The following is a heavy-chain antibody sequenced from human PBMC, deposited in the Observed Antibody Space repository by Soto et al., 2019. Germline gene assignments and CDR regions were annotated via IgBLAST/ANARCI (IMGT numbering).Heavy chain of an antibody. J-gene: IGHJ4*02. D-gene: IGHD3-22*01. CDR2: ISYDGRNK. CDR1: GFTFSSYA. CDR3: ARDTPYYYDSSGYHDY. Sequence: QVQLVESGGGVVQPGRSLRLSCAASGFTFSSYAMHWVRQAQGKGLEGVAVISYDGRNKYYADSVKGRFTISRDNSKNKLYLQMNSMRAEDTAVYYCARDTPYYYDSSGYHDYWGQGTLVTVSS. V-gene: IGHV3-30*04.